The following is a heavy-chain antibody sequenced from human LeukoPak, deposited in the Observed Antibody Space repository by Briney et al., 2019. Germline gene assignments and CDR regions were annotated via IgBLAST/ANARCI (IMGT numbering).Heavy chain of an antibody. Sequence: GGSLRLSCAASGFTFTSAWMSWVRQAPGKGLEWVANIKEDGSKKNYVDSVKGRFTIFRDNAKNSLYLQMNSLRAEDTAVYYCATPLDYYDSSGYHQGGDWGQGTLVTVSS. CDR3: ATPLDYYDSSGYHQGGD. CDR2: IKEDGSKK. D-gene: IGHD3-22*01. V-gene: IGHV3-7*03. CDR1: GFTFTSAW. J-gene: IGHJ4*02.